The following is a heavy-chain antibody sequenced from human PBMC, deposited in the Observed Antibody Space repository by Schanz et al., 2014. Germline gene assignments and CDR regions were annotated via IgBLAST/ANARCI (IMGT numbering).Heavy chain of an antibody. CDR3: VSSGSYSSYAF. J-gene: IGHJ4*02. CDR1: GFNSDDYA. Sequence: EVQLLESGGGLVQPGGSLRLSCAASGFNSDDYAMHWVRQAPGKGLEWVSAISGSGGSTYYADSVKGRFTISRDSSKNTLYLQMNSLRPEDTAVYHCVSSGSYSSYAFWGQGTLVTVSS. V-gene: IGHV3-23*01. D-gene: IGHD3-10*01. CDR2: ISGSGGST.